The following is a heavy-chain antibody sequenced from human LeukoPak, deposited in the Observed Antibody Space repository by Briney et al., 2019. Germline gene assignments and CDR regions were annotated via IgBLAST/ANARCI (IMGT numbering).Heavy chain of an antibody. J-gene: IGHJ3*02. D-gene: IGHD5-18*01. CDR3: ARVLRGGYSYGYHAFDI. CDR1: GYTFTGYY. Sequence: ASVKVSCKASGYTFTGYYMHWVRQAPGQGLEWMGWINPNSGGTNYAQKFQGRVTMTRDTSISTAYMELSRLRSDDTAVYYCARVLRGGYSYGYHAFDIWGQGTMVTVSS. CDR2: INPNSGGT. V-gene: IGHV1-2*02.